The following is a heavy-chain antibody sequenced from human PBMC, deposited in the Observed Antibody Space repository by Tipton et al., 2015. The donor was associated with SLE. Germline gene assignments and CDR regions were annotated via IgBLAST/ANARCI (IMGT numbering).Heavy chain of an antibody. CDR3: ARAPEGDLGGMDV. CDR2: IYSTGST. V-gene: IGHV4-61*09. Sequence: TLSLTCNVSGVYINSGGFYYWSWIRQPAGKGLEWIGHIYSTGSTDYNPSLKSRVSISVDTSKSQFSLKLSSVTAADTAVYYCARAPEGDLGGMDVWGQGTPVTVSS. J-gene: IGHJ6*02. D-gene: IGHD3-16*01. CDR1: GVYINSGGFYY.